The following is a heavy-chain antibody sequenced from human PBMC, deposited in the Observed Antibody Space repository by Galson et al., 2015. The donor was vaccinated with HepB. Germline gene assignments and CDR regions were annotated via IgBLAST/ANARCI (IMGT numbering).Heavy chain of an antibody. Sequence: SVKVSCKASGYTFTSYGISWVRQAPGQGLEWMGWISAYNGNTNYAQKLQGRVTMTTDTSTSTAYMELRSLRSDDTAVYYCARDDYYDSSGPHQTRDYYYYGMDVWGQVTTGTVSS. J-gene: IGHJ6*02. CDR1: GYTFTSYG. CDR2: ISAYNGNT. V-gene: IGHV1-18*04. D-gene: IGHD3-22*01. CDR3: ARDDYYDSSGPHQTRDYYYYGMDV.